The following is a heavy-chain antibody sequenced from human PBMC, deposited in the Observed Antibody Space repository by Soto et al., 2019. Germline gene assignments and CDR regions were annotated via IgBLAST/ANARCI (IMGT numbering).Heavy chain of an antibody. CDR3: ARDKEMGYCSTTSCSSLTFDY. J-gene: IGHJ4*02. D-gene: IGHD2-2*01. V-gene: IGHV1-18*01. CDR1: GYTFNDYG. CDR2: ISPYNGDT. Sequence: QVQLVQSGGEVQKPGASVKVSCKTSGYTFNDYGINWVRQAPGQGPEWMGWISPYNGDTNYAPKFQGRVTMTTATSTGTAFMDLRSLRSDDTAVYYCARDKEMGYCSTTSCSSLTFDYWGQGTLVTVSA.